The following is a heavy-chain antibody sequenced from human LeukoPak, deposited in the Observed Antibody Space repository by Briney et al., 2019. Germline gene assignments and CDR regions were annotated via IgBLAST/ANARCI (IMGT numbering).Heavy chain of an antibody. CDR2: ISSTSGTI. D-gene: IGHD3-10*01. CDR1: GFTFSNYE. V-gene: IGHV3-48*03. CDR3: ARDTYFGSGTYSDY. Sequence: GGSLRLSCVGSGFTFSNYEMNWVRQAPGKGLEWVSYISSTSGTIYYADSVKGRFTISRDNAKNSLYLQMNSLRAEDTAVYYCARDTYFGSGTYSDYWGQGALVTVSS. J-gene: IGHJ4*02.